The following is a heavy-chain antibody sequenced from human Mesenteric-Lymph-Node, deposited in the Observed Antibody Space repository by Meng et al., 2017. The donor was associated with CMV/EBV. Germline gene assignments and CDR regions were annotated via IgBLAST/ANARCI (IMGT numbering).Heavy chain of an antibody. CDR1: GDSFIPYT. CDR3: AIYYDSSGPTWDLDY. Sequence: GDSFIPYTIVWVRQAPGQGLEWLGDIGGDDGWRNYAHEMQGIITLTTDTSTTTAYMELKSLRSDDTAVYFCAIYYDSSGPTWDLDYWGQGTLVTVSS. D-gene: IGHD3-22*01. CDR2: IGGDDGWR. J-gene: IGHJ4*02. V-gene: IGHV1-18*04.